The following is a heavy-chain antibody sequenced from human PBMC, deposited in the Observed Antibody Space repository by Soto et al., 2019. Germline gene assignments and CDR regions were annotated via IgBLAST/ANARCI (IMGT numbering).Heavy chain of an antibody. V-gene: IGHV4-31*02. Sequence: TLSLTCTVSGGSISSGGYYWSWIRQHPGKGLEWIGYIYYSGSTYYNPSLKSRVTISVDTSKNQFSLKLSSVTAADTAVYYCARVGFWSGYYPFDYWGQGTLVTVSS. CDR3: ARVGFWSGYYPFDY. CDR2: IYYSGST. J-gene: IGHJ4*02. CDR1: GGSISSGGYY. D-gene: IGHD3-3*01.